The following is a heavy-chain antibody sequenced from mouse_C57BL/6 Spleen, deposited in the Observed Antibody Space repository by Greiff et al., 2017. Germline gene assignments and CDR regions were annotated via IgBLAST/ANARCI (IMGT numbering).Heavy chain of an antibody. J-gene: IGHJ4*01. Sequence: QVHVKQPGTELVKPGASVKLSCKASGYTFTSYWMHWVKQRPGQGLEWIGNINPSNGGTNYNEKFKSKATLTVDKSSSTAYKQLSSLTSEDSAVYYCARYDDYEDYYAMDYWGQGTSVTVSS. D-gene: IGHD2-4*01. CDR2: INPSNGGT. CDR1: GYTFTSYW. CDR3: ARYDDYEDYYAMDY. V-gene: IGHV1-53*01.